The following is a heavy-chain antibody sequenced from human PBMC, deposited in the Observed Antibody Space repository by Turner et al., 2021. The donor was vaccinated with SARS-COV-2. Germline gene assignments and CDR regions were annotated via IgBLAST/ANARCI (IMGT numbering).Heavy chain of an antibody. V-gene: IGHV3-48*03. CDR3: ARGTVAAAGIAFDY. D-gene: IGHD6-13*01. Sequence: EVQLVESGGGLVQPGGSLRISYAASGFTFSSYEMNWVRQAPGKGLEWVSYISRSGSTIYYADSVKGRFTISRDNAKNSLYLQMNSLRAEDTAVYYCARGTVAAAGIAFDYWGQGTLVTVSS. CDR2: ISRSGSTI. CDR1: GFTFSSYE. J-gene: IGHJ4*02.